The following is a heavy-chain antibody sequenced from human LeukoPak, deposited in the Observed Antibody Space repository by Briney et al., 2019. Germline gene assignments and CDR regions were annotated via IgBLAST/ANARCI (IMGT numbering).Heavy chain of an antibody. CDR1: GFTFGSYG. D-gene: IGHD5-18*01. CDR2: IRYDGSNK. Sequence: PGGSLRLSCAASGFTFGSYGMHWVRQAPGKGLEWVAFIRYDGSNKYYADSVKGRFTISRDNSKNTLYLQMNSLRAEDTAVYYCAKDQRGYSYGRLYYYYYMDVWGKGTTVTVSS. J-gene: IGHJ6*03. CDR3: AKDQRGYSYGRLYYYYYMDV. V-gene: IGHV3-30*02.